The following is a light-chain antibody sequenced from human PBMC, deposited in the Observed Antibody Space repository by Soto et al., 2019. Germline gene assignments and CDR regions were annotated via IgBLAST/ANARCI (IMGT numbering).Light chain of an antibody. CDR1: QSVNSN. J-gene: IGKJ4*01. Sequence: EIVMTQSPATLSVSPGERATLSCRASQSVNSNLAWYRQKPGQAPRLLLSDASTRATGVPAGFSGSGCGTEYTLTISSRQSEDSGVYYCQQHTLWPPLTFGGGTKVEIK. CDR3: QQHTLWPPLT. CDR2: DAS. V-gene: IGKV3-15*01.